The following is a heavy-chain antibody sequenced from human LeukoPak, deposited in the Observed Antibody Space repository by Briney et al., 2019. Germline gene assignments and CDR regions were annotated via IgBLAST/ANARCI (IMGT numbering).Heavy chain of an antibody. J-gene: IGHJ4*02. D-gene: IGHD6-19*01. CDR3: ARQGGMQSFDY. Sequence: KPGGSLILSCAASGFSLSTYSMNWVRQAPGKGLEWVAYISGDSGYIYYADSVKGRFTVSRDNAENSLYLQMNSLRAEDTAVYYCARQGGMQSFDYWGQGILVTVSS. V-gene: IGHV3-21*01. CDR1: GFSLSTYS. CDR2: ISGDSGYI.